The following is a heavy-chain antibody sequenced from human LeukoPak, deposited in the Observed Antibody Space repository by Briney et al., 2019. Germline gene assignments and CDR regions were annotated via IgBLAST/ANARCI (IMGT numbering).Heavy chain of an antibody. D-gene: IGHD5-18*01. J-gene: IGHJ4*02. CDR3: ARGGRGGYSSASEYYFDY. CDR2: INWNGGST. Sequence: GGSLRLSCAASGFTFTDHGMSWVRQAPGKGLEWVSGINWNGGSTGYADSVRGRFTISRDNAKNSLYLQMNSLRAEDTALYSCARGGRGGYSSASEYYFDYWGQGTLVTVSS. V-gene: IGHV3-20*04. CDR1: GFTFTDHG.